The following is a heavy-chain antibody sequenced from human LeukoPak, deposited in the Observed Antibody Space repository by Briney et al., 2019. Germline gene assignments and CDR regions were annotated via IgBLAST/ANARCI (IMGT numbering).Heavy chain of an antibody. CDR3: ARDLASTPHWELDY. CDR2: INPKSGGT. CDR1: GYIFTDYY. V-gene: IGHV1-2*06. D-gene: IGHD7-27*01. Sequence: ASVKVSCKASGYIFTDYYIHWVRQSHAQGVEWLGRINPKSGGTDDAQDFQGRVTMTRDSSINTVHLYLSSLTSDDTAVYYCARDLASTPHWELDYWGQGSPVTVSP. J-gene: IGHJ4*02.